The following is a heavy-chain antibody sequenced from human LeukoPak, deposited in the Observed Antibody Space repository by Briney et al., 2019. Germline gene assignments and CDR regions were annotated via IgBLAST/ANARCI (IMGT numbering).Heavy chain of an antibody. CDR3: TTDGGAFDY. Sequence: GGSLRLSCAASGFTFSNAWMSWVRQAPGKGLEWVGSIKSKTDGGTTDYAAPVKGRFTISRDDSKNTLYLQMNSLKTEDTAVYYCTTDGGAFDYWGQGNLATVSS. CDR2: IKSKTDGGTT. CDR1: GFTFSNAW. J-gene: IGHJ4*02. V-gene: IGHV3-15*01. D-gene: IGHD3-3*01.